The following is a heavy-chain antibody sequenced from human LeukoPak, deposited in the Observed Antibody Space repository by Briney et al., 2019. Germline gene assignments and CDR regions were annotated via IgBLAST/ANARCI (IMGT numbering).Heavy chain of an antibody. D-gene: IGHD2-21*02. CDR2: IIPILGIA. V-gene: IGHV1-69*10. J-gene: IGHJ4*02. CDR3: ASEDSYCGGDCYSGMDY. Sequence: ASVKLSCKASGGTFGSYAISWVRQVPGQGLEWMGGIIPILGIANYAQKFQGRVTITADKSTSTAYMELSSLRSEDTAVYYCASEDSYCGGDCYSGMDYWGQGTLVTVSS. CDR1: GGTFGSYA.